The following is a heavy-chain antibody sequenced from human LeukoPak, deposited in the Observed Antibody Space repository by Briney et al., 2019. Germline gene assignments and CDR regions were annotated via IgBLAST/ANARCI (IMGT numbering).Heavy chain of an antibody. J-gene: IGHJ3*02. D-gene: IGHD6-19*01. CDR2: IKEDGSEK. CDR1: GFPFSNFW. Sequence: GGSLRLSCAASGFPFSNFWMTWVRQAPGKGLEWVANIKEDGSEKHYVDSVKGRFTISRDNSKNTLYLQMNSLRAEDTAVYYCARGYSSGWYPGGDAFDIWGQGTMVTVSS. CDR3: ARGYSSGWYPGGDAFDI. V-gene: IGHV3-7*04.